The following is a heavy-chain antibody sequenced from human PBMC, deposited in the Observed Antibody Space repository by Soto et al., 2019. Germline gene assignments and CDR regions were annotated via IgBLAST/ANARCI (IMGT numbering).Heavy chain of an antibody. D-gene: IGHD5-12*01. CDR3: SSIVATIGNWFDP. Sequence: QVQLVQSGAEVKKPGSSVKGSCNASGGTFSSYAISWVRHAPGQGLEWMGGCMPIFGTANYAQKFQGRVTITADESTSTAYMELSSLRSEDTAVYYCSSIVATIGNWFDPWGQGTLVSVSS. J-gene: IGHJ5*02. CDR2: CMPIFGTA. CDR1: GGTFSSYA. V-gene: IGHV1-69*01.